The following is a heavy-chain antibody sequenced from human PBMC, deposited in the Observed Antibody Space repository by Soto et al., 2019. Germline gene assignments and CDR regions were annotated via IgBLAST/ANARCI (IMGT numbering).Heavy chain of an antibody. CDR3: AREGLLLLPDY. D-gene: IGHD3-22*01. CDR2: ISPYSGKT. Sequence: QIQLVQSGSEVREPGASAKVSCKTSGYTFTNNDVCWVRQAPGQGLVWMGWISPYSGKTNYARKFRDRVTMTADTSTSTVYMELGSLTSDDTAVYYCAREGLLLLPDYWGQGTLVTVSS. V-gene: IGHV1-18*01. J-gene: IGHJ4*02. CDR1: GYTFTNND.